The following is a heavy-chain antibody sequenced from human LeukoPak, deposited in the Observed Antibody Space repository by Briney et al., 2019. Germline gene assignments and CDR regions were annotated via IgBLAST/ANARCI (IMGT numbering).Heavy chain of an antibody. J-gene: IGHJ4*02. CDR3: ARGHLGRYLGAYYFDY. Sequence: PSETLSLTCAVYGGSFSGYYWSWIRQPPGKGLEWIGEINHSGSTNYNPSLKSRATISVHTSKNQFSLKLSSVTAADTAVYYCARGHLGRYLGAYYFDYWGQGTLVTVSS. V-gene: IGHV4-34*01. D-gene: IGHD3-9*01. CDR2: INHSGST. CDR1: GGSFSGYY.